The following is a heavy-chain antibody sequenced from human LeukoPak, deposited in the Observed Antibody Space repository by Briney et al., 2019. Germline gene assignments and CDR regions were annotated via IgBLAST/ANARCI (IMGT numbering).Heavy chain of an antibody. CDR1: GFTFSSYA. D-gene: IGHD3-9*01. CDR2: ISGSGGST. Sequence: GGSLRLSCAASGFTFSSYAMSWVRQAPGKGLEWVSAISGSGGSTYYADSVKGRFTISRDNSKNTLYLQMNSLRAEDTAVYYCAKVYDILTGYYSGDLVAFDIWGQGTMVTVSS. J-gene: IGHJ3*02. CDR3: AKVYDILTGYYSGDLVAFDI. V-gene: IGHV3-23*01.